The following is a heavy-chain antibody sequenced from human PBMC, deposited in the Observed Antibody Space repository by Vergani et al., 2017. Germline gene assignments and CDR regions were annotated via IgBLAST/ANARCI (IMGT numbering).Heavy chain of an antibody. CDR1: GFTFSSYS. CDR2: ISSSSSYI. Sequence: EVQLVESGGGLVKRGGSLRLSCAASGFTFSSYSMNWVRQAPGKGLEWVSSISSSSSYIHYSDSLKGRFTISRDNAKSSLYLQMNSLRAEDTAVYFCARVGYTGGAYVFLCWGQGTLVTVSS. V-gene: IGHV3-21*04. D-gene: IGHD2-8*02. CDR3: ARVGYTGGAYVFLC. J-gene: IGHJ4*02.